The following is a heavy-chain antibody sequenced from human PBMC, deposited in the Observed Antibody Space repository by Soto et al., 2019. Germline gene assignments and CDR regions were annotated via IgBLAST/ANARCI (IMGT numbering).Heavy chain of an antibody. CDR1: GYMFTSYG. J-gene: IGHJ6*03. CDR2: ISVNNGNT. D-gene: IGHD3-10*01. V-gene: IGHV1-18*01. CDR3: ARFNGSGTNYYMDV. Sequence: QVQLVQSGAELKKPGASAKVSCKASGYMFTSYGISWVRQAPGQGLEWMAWISVNNGNTNYAQKFQGRVTMTTDTSTNIAHMELRSLRYHDTAVYYCARFNGSGTNYYMDVWGKGTTVIVSS.